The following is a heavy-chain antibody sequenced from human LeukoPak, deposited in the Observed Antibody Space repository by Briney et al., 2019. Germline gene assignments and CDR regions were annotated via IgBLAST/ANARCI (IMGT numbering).Heavy chain of an antibody. J-gene: IGHJ5*02. D-gene: IGHD3-3*01. CDR3: ARFGFSPYHDFWSGSNWFDP. CDR1: GYTFTSYD. V-gene: IGHV1-8*01. Sequence: ASVKVSCKASGYTFTSYDINWVRQATGQGLEWMGWMNPNSGNTGYAQKFQGRVTMTRNTSISTAYMELSSLRSEDTAVYYCARFGFSPYHDFWSGSNWFDPWGQGTLVTVSS. CDR2: MNPNSGNT.